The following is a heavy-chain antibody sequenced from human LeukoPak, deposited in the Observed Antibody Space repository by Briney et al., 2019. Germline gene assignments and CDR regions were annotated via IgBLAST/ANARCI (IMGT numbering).Heavy chain of an antibody. CDR2: IYLGQTT. CDR1: GYSISSGYY. J-gene: IGHJ4*02. D-gene: IGHD1-1*01. Sequence: SETLSLTCTVSGYSISSGYYWGWIRQPPGQGLEWIASIYLGQTTYYKPSLKSRLTISVDTSKNQLSLKLSSVTAADTAVYYCASNWSDFDYWGRGTLVTVSS. CDR3: ASNWSDFDY. V-gene: IGHV4-38-2*02.